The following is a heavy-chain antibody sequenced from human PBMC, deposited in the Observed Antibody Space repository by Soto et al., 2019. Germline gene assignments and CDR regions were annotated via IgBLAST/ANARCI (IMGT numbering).Heavy chain of an antibody. CDR1: GFTFGDYA. V-gene: IGHV3-49*03. D-gene: IGHD6-13*01. CDR3: TKYTYTSRYAYYGMDV. Sequence: GGSLSLSCTTSGFTFGDYAMSWSRQAPGKGLEWVGVIRSKAYGGTTDYAASVKGRFTISRDDSKSIAYLQMNSLKSEDTGVYYCTKYTYTSRYAYYGMDVWGHGTTVTVYS. J-gene: IGHJ6*02. CDR2: IRSKAYGGTT.